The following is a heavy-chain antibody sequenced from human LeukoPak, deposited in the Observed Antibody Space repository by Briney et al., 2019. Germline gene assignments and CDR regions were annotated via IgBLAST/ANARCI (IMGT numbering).Heavy chain of an antibody. CDR3: ARADSMVRGVSEGMDV. Sequence: GGSLRLSCAASGFTFSSYAMHWVRQAPGKGLEWVAVISYDGSNKYYADSVKGRFTISRDNSKNTLYLQMNSLRAEDTAVYYCARADSMVRGVSEGMDVLGQGTTVTVSS. CDR2: ISYDGSNK. J-gene: IGHJ6*02. D-gene: IGHD3-10*01. V-gene: IGHV3-30-3*01. CDR1: GFTFSSYA.